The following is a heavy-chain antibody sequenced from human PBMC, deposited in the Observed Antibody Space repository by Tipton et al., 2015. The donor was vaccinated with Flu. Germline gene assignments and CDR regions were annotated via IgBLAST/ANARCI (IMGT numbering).Heavy chain of an antibody. CDR3: ARGVELHDWFDP. J-gene: IGHJ5*02. Sequence: SLRLSCAASGFTFSSHPMHWVRQAPGKGLEWVAGIPYDGSNKYYKDSVKGRFTISRDNSKNTVSLQMNSLRAEDTAVYYCARGVELHDWFDPWGQGTLVIVSS. CDR2: IPYDGSNK. D-gene: IGHD3-10*01. CDR1: GFTFSSHP. V-gene: IGHV3-30*10.